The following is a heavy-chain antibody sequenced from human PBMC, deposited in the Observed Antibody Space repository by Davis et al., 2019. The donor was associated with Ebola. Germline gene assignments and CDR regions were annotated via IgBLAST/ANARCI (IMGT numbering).Heavy chain of an antibody. V-gene: IGHV3-23*01. Sequence: PAGSLTLSCAASGFTLSSFSLNWARQAPGKWLEWVSIIRGGDGATFYADSVQGRFTISRDNSKNTLYLKMNSLRAEDTAVYYCAKAGGNSGIFDYWRQGILVTVAS. CDR1: GFTLSSFS. CDR3: AKAGGNSGIFDY. CDR2: IRGGDGAT. J-gene: IGHJ4*02. D-gene: IGHD3-16*01.